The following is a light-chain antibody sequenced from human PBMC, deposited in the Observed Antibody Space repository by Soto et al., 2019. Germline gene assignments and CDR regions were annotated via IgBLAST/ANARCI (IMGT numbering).Light chain of an antibody. J-gene: IGKJ1*01. Sequence: EIVLTQSPGTLSLSPGERATLSCRASQSVRNNFLAWYQQRPGQAPRLLIYAASYRPTGITDKFSGRGSGTDFTLTIGGLEPEDFAIYYCQQYASSPRTFGQGTRVDI. CDR2: AAS. CDR3: QQYASSPRT. V-gene: IGKV3-20*01. CDR1: QSVRNNF.